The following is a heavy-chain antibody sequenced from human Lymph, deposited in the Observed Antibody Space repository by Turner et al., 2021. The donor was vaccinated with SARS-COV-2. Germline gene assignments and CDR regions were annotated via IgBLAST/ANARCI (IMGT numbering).Heavy chain of an antibody. J-gene: IGHJ6*02. CDR3: ATVLCSGGSCYYYGMDV. CDR2: FYPEDGEK. V-gene: IGHV1-24*01. CDR1: GYTLTELS. Sequence: QVQLVQSGAEVKKPGASMKVSCKVSGYTLTELSMHWVRQAPGKGLEWAGGFYPEDGEKVYAQKFQGRVTMTEDTSTDTAYMELSSLRSEDTAVYYCATVLCSGGSCYYYGMDVWGQGTTVTVSS. D-gene: IGHD2-15*01.